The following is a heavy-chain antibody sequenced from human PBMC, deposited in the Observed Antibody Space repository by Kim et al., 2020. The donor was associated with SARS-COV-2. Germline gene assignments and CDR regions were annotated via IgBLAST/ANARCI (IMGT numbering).Heavy chain of an antibody. J-gene: IGHJ5*02. V-gene: IGHV1-46*01. CDR3: ARGGITMIVVVNWFDP. D-gene: IGHD3-22*01. CDR1: GYTFTSYY. Sequence: ASVKVSCKASGYTFTSYYMHWVRQAPGQGLEWMGIINPSGGSTSYAQKFQGRVTMTRDTSTSTVYMELSSLRSEDTAVYYCARGGITMIVVVNWFDPWGQGTLVTVSS. CDR2: INPSGGST.